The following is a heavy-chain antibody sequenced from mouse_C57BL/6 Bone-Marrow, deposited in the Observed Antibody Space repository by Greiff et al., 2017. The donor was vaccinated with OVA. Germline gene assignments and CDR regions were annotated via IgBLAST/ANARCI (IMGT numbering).Heavy chain of an antibody. D-gene: IGHD1-1*01. Sequence: VQLQQPGAELVKPGASVKLSCKASGYTFTSYWMHWVKQRPGQGLEWIGMIHPNSGSTNYNEKFKSKATLTVDKSSSTAYMQLSSLTSEDSAVYYCARRTTTVVATGYFDVGGTGTTVTGSS. J-gene: IGHJ1*03. CDR1: GYTFTSYW. V-gene: IGHV1-64*01. CDR3: ARRTTTVVATGYFDV. CDR2: IHPNSGST.